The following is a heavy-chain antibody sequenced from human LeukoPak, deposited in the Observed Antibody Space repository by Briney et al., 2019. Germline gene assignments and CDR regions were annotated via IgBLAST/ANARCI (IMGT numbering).Heavy chain of an antibody. CDR3: ARLGVVDTFDI. D-gene: IGHD3-10*01. CDR1: GYSFTSYW. J-gene: IGHJ3*02. V-gene: IGHV5-51*01. CDR2: IYSGDSDT. Sequence: AGESLKISCKGSGYSFTSYWIGWVRQMPGKGLEWMGIIYSGDSDTRYSPSFQGQVTISADKSISTAYLQWGSLKASDTAIYYCARLGVVDTFDIWGPGTMVTVSS.